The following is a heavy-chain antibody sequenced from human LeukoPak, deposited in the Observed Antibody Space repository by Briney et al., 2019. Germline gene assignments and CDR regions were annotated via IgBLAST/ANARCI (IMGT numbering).Heavy chain of an antibody. CDR3: AKGSCGSDCYILDS. D-gene: IGHD2-21*01. V-gene: IGHV3-30*02. Sequence: TGGSLRLSCAASGFTVSSYGIHWVRQAPGKGLEWVALIRSDGSNKHYADSVKGRFTISRDNSKNTLYLRMNSLRPDDAAVYYCAKGSCGSDCYILDSWGQGTLVTVSS. CDR1: GFTVSSYG. CDR2: IRSDGSNK. J-gene: IGHJ4*02.